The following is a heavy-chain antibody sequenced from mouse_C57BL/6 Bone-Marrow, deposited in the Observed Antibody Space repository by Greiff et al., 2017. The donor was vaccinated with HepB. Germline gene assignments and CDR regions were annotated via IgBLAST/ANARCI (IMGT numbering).Heavy chain of an antibody. J-gene: IGHJ3*01. Sequence: QVQLQQPGAELVKPGASVKLSCKASGYTFTSYWMHWVKQRPGQGLEWIGMIHPNSGSTNYNEKFKSKATLTVDTSSSTAYMQLSSLTSEDSAVYYGARSEERTTVVGDWFAYWGQGTPVTVSA. CDR3: ARSEERTTVVGDWFAY. V-gene: IGHV1-64*01. CDR1: GYTFTSYW. D-gene: IGHD1-1*01. CDR2: IHPNSGST.